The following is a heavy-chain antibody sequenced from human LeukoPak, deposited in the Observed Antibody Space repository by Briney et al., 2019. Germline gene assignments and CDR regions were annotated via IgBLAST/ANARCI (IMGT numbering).Heavy chain of an antibody. Sequence: GGSLRLSCAASGFTFSTYGMHWVRQAPGKGLEWVARIWHDGTNEYYADSVKGRFTISRGNSKNTLYLQMNSLRAEDTGVYFWAGYAAFYYYGMDDWGQGTTVTVSS. J-gene: IGHJ6*02. V-gene: IGHV3-33*01. D-gene: IGHD6-25*01. CDR1: GFTFSTYG. CDR3: AGYAAFYYYGMDD. CDR2: IWHDGTNE.